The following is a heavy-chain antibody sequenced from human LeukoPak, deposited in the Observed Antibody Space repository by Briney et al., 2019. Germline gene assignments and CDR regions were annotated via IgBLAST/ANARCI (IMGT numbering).Heavy chain of an antibody. Sequence: SETLSLTCTVSDGSISNYYWSWIRQPPGKGLEWIGYIYYNGRTTYNPSLKSRVTMSVDTSKNQFSLKLSPVTAADTAVYYCARELPRSTTFIDYWGQGTLVTVSS. J-gene: IGHJ4*02. CDR2: IYYNGRT. V-gene: IGHV4-59*01. CDR1: DGSISNYY. CDR3: ARELPRSTTFIDY. D-gene: IGHD2/OR15-2a*01.